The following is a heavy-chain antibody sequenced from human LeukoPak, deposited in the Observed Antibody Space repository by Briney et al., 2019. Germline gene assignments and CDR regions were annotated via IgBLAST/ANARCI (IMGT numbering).Heavy chain of an antibody. J-gene: IGHJ6*02. CDR2: INPSGGST. CDR1: GYTFTSYY. D-gene: IGHD3-3*02. V-gene: IGHV1-46*01. Sequence: ASVKVSCKASGYTFTSYYMHWVRQAPGQGLEWMGIINPSGGSTSYAQKFQGRVTMTRDTSTSTVYMELRSLRSEDTAVYYCARVLGGAGLLEDYYYYYGMDVWGQGTTVTVSS. CDR3: ARVLGGAGLLEDYYYYYGMDV.